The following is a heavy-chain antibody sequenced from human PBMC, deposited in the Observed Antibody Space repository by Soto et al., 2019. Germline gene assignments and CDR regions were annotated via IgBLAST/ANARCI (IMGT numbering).Heavy chain of an antibody. D-gene: IGHD6-19*01. CDR2: IYYSGST. J-gene: IGHJ4*02. Sequence: SEILSLTCTVSGGSISSYYWSWIRQPPGKGLEWIGYIYYSGSTNYNPSLKSRVTISVDTSKNQFSLKLSSVTAADTAVYYCARGIGIAVWRYFDYWGQGTLVTVSS. CDR1: GGSISSYY. CDR3: ARGIGIAVWRYFDY. V-gene: IGHV4-59*01.